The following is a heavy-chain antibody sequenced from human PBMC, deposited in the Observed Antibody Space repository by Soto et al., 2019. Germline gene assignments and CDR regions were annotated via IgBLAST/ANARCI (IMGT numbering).Heavy chain of an antibody. J-gene: IGHJ6*02. CDR2: TYYRSKWYN. V-gene: IGHV6-1*01. Sequence: PSPTLSLTCAISGDSVSSNSAAWNWIRQSPSRGLEWLGRTYYRSKWYNDYAVSVKSRITINPDTSKNQFSLQLNSVTPEDTAVYYCARDLREGLGAVPGYYYYVMAFWAQGTTVPVSS. CDR1: GDSVSSNSAA. D-gene: IGHD6-19*01. CDR3: ARDLREGLGAVPGYYYYVMAF.